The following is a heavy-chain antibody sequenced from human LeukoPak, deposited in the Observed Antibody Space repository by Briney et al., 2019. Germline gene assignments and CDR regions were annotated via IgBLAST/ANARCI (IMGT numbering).Heavy chain of an antibody. CDR3: ARKNAYSTSMDY. CDR2: IYAGDSDT. Sequence: GESLQISCNGSGSSFTSYWIGWVRQLPGKGLEWMGIIYAGDSDTRYSPSFQGQVTISVDKSISTAYLQWTSLKASDTAMYYCARKNAYSTSMDYWGQGTLVTVSS. J-gene: IGHJ4*02. CDR1: GSSFTSYW. V-gene: IGHV5-51*01. D-gene: IGHD6-6*01.